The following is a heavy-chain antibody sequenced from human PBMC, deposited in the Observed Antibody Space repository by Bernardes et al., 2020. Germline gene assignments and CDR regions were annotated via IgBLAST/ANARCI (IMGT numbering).Heavy chain of an antibody. Sequence: GGSLRLSCAASGFAFRDYAMAWVRQAPGKGLEWVALISHDGSDKFYGDSVKGRFTISRDNPKNTLYLQLSSLRPEDTAVYYCAGEGQLAYYFDYWGQGTLVTVSS. J-gene: IGHJ4*02. CDR3: AGEGQLAYYFDY. CDR2: ISHDGSDK. V-gene: IGHV3-30*14. D-gene: IGHD6-19*01. CDR1: GFAFRDYA.